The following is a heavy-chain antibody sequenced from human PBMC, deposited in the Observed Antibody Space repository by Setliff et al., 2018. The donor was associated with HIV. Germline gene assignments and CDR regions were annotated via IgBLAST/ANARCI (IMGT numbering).Heavy chain of an antibody. CDR3: ARVPAAIDY. CDR2: ISSSGNHI. D-gene: IGHD2-15*01. V-gene: IGHV3-21*01. Sequence: LRLSCAASGFTFSSYNMNWVRQAPGKGLEWVSFISSSGNHIYYAGSLKGRFTISRDNAKNSLYLQMNSLRVDDTAVYYCARVPAAIDYWGQGTLVTVSS. CDR1: GFTFSSYN. J-gene: IGHJ4*02.